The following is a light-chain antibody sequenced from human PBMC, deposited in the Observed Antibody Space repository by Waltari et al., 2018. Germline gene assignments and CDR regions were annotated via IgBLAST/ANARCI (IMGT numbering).Light chain of an antibody. CDR2: GAS. CDR3: QQYNNWWT. Sequence: EIVMTQSPATLSVSPGERATLSCRDSQSVSSSLAWYQQKPGQAPRLLVYGASTRATGIPARFSGSGSGTEFTLTISSLQSEDFAVYYCQQYNNWWTFGQGTKVEIK. J-gene: IGKJ1*01. V-gene: IGKV3-15*01. CDR1: QSVSSS.